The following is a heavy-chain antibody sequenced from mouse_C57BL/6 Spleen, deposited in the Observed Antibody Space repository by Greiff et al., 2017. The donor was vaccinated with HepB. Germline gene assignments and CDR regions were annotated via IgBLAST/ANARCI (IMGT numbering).Heavy chain of an antibody. J-gene: IGHJ1*03. CDR1: GFTFSDYG. Sequence: DVMLVESGGGLVKPGGSLKLSCAASGFTFSDYGMHWVRQAPEKGLEWVAYISSGSSTIYYADTVKGRFTISRDNAKNTLFLQMTSLRSEDTAMYYCAGLGGVITTVVPFDVWGTGTTVTVSS. D-gene: IGHD1-1*01. V-gene: IGHV5-17*01. CDR3: AGLGGVITTVVPFDV. CDR2: ISSGSSTI.